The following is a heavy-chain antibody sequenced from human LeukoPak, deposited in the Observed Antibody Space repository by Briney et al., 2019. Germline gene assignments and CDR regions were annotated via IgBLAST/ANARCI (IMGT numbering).Heavy chain of an antibody. V-gene: IGHV3-23*01. Sequence: PGGSLRLSCTTSGFIFSNYGMSWVRQAPGKGLEWVSGLSGSGGRTYYADSVKGRFTISRDNSKNTLYLQMNSLRAEDTAVYYCARDLSGVTGYTYGRGIDYWGQGTLVTVSS. D-gene: IGHD5-18*01. CDR2: LSGSGGRT. CDR1: GFIFSNYG. J-gene: IGHJ4*02. CDR3: ARDLSGVTGYTYGRGIDY.